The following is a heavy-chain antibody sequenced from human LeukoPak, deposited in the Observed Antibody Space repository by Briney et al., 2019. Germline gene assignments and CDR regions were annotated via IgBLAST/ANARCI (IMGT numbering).Heavy chain of an antibody. J-gene: IGHJ4*02. V-gene: IGHV1-8*01. CDR1: GYTFTNYD. Sequence: GASVKVSCKASGYTFTNYDINWVRQATGQGLEWMGWMGSNSGDTGYAQKLQGRATMTTDTSTSTAYMELRSLRSDDTAVYYCARGSFPSDDILTGPFDNWGQGTLVTVSS. CDR3: ARGSFPSDDILTGPFDN. CDR2: MGSNSGDT. D-gene: IGHD3-9*01.